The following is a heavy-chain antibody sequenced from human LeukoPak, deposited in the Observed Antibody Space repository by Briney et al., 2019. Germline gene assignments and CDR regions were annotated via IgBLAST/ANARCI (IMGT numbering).Heavy chain of an antibody. Sequence: GASVKVSCKASGYTFTGYYMHWVRQAPGQGLEWMGWINPNSGGTNYAQKFQGRVTMTRDTSISTAYMELSRLRSDDTAVYYCARDGGGCSSTSCYSWGQGTLVTVSS. V-gene: IGHV1-2*02. J-gene: IGHJ5*02. CDR2: INPNSGGT. D-gene: IGHD2-2*01. CDR1: GYTFTGYY. CDR3: ARDGGGCSSTSCYS.